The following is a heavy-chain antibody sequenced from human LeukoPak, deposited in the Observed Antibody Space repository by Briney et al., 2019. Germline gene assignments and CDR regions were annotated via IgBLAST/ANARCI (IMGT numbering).Heavy chain of an antibody. CDR3: ARESGWGLPHAFDF. Sequence: ASVKVSCKASGYTFTSYAMNWVRQAPGQGLEWMGWINTNTGNPTYAQGFTGRFVFSLDTSVSTVYLQISSLKAEDTAVYYCARESGWGLPHAFDFWGQGTMITVSS. CDR2: INTNTGNP. CDR1: GYTFTSYA. J-gene: IGHJ3*01. D-gene: IGHD3-10*01. V-gene: IGHV7-4-1*02.